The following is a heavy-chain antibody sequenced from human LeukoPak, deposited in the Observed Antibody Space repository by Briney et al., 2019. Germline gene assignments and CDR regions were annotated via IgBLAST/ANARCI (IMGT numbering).Heavy chain of an antibody. V-gene: IGHV4-39*07. Sequence: PGGSLRLSCAASGFTVSSNYMSWVRQAPGKGLEWIGSIYYSGSTSYSPSLKSRVTISVDTFKSQFSLKLSSVTAADTAVYYCARDRRRDGYNFDIWGQGTLVTVSS. CDR3: ARDRRRDGYNFDI. J-gene: IGHJ4*02. D-gene: IGHD5-24*01. CDR2: IYYSGST. CDR1: GFTVSSNY.